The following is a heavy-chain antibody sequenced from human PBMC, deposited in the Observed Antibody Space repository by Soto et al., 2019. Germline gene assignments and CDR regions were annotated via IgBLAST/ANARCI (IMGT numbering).Heavy chain of an antibody. CDR1: GFTFSSYG. CDR3: AKDPQVGATWFDP. CDR2: ISYDGSNK. V-gene: IGHV3-30*18. J-gene: IGHJ5*02. D-gene: IGHD1-26*01. Sequence: QVQLVESGGGVVQPGRSLRLSCAASGFTFSSYGMHWVRQAPGKGLEWVAVISYDGSNKYYADSVKGRFTISRDNSKNTRYLQMNSLRAEDTAVYYCAKDPQVGATWFDPWGQGTLVTVSS.